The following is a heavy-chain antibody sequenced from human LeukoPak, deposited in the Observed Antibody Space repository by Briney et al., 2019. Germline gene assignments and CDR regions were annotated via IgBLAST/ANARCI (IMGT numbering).Heavy chain of an antibody. D-gene: IGHD3-10*01. J-gene: IGHJ4*02. CDR2: IYYSGST. V-gene: IGHV4-34*01. CDR3: AIPDGEVDY. Sequence: SETLSLTCAVYGGSFSGYYWSWIRQPPGKGLEWIGSIYYSGSTYYNPSLKSRVTISVDTSKNQFSLKLSSVTAADTAVYYCAIPDGEVDYWGQGTLVTVSS. CDR1: GGSFSGYY.